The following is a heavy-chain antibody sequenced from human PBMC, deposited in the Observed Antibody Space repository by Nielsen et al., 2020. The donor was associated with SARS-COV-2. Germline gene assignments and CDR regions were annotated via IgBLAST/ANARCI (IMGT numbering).Heavy chain of an antibody. V-gene: IGHV3-53*05. CDR3: AKGYSSSWSTFDY. CDR2: FYSGGTT. D-gene: IGHD6-13*01. J-gene: IGHJ4*02. CDR1: GFLVSTKY. Sequence: GESLKISCAASGFLVSTKYMNWVRQAPGKGLEWVSVFYSGGTTLYADSVKGRFIISRDNSRNTLYLQMNSLRAEDTALYYCAKGYSSSWSTFDYWGRGTLVTVSS.